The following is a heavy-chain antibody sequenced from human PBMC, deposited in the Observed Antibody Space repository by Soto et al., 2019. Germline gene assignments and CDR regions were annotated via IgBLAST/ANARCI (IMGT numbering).Heavy chain of an antibody. D-gene: IGHD2-8*01. CDR1: GFIFNDYV. CDR3: AKDMIERGHCTSPGCTGYYYYFMDV. J-gene: IGHJ6*03. CDR2: IDWNSDTI. Sequence: EVQLVESGGDLVQPGRSLRLSCAASGFIFNDYVMHWVRQAPGKGLEWVSSIDWNSDTIDYADSVRGRFTISRDNAKNSLYLQMNSLREEDTALYFCAKDMIERGHCTSPGCTGYYYYFMDVWGKGTTVTVSS. V-gene: IGHV3-9*01.